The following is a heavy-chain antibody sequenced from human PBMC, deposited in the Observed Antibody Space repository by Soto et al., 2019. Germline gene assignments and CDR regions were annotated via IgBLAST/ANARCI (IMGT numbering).Heavy chain of an antibody. D-gene: IGHD3-3*01. J-gene: IGHJ4*02. CDR2: ISAYNGNT. CDR1: GYTFTSYG. CDR3: ARSIGVTIFGVVITRSNFDY. Sequence: ASVKVSCKAPGYTFTSYGISWVRQAPGQGLEWMGWISAYNGNTNYAQKLQGRVTMTTDTSTSTAYMELRSLRSDDTAVCYCARSIGVTIFGVVITRSNFDYWGQGTLVTVSS. V-gene: IGHV1-18*01.